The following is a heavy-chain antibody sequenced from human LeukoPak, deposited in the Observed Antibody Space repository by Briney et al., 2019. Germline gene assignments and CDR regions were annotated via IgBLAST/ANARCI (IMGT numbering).Heavy chain of an antibody. D-gene: IGHD2-21*02. CDR3: ARRGRIVMVTAIPKDDAFDI. V-gene: IGHV1-18*01. Sequence: ASVKVSCKASGYTFSRYGISWVRQAPGQGLEWMGWINTYNGNTNYGQKFQGRVTMTTDTSTSTAYMELRSLRSDDTAVYYCARRGRIVMVTAIPKDDAFDIWGRGTMVTVSS. CDR2: INTYNGNT. CDR1: GYTFSRYG. J-gene: IGHJ3*02.